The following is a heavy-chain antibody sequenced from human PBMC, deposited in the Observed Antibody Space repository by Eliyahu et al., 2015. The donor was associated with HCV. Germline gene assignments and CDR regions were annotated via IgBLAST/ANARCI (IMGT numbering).Heavy chain of an antibody. Sequence: QLQLQESGPGLVKPSETLSLTCAVSGGSISSSSYYWGWIRQSPGKELEWGGGIHFCWDTYYNPSLKSRLTMSVDTSKNQFSLKLISVTAADTAVYYCVTPGDSGTYFYWGQGTLVTVSS. CDR2: IHFCWDT. CDR3: VTPGDSGTYFY. D-gene: IGHD1-26*01. CDR1: GGSISSSSYY. V-gene: IGHV4-39*01. J-gene: IGHJ4*02.